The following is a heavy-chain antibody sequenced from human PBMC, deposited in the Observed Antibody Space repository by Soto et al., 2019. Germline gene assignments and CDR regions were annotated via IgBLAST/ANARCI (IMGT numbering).Heavy chain of an antibody. CDR3: TRGGVATRTFDY. J-gene: IGHJ4*02. CDR2: IFPDDSDT. V-gene: IGHV5-51*01. Sequence: PGESLKISCKASGYSITIYCIAWVLQMPGQGLEWMGIIFPDDSDTRYSPSFQGQVTISADKSINTAYVQWSSLKASDTAMYYCTRGGVATRTFDYWGQGTLVTVSS. CDR1: GYSITIYC. D-gene: IGHD3-3*01.